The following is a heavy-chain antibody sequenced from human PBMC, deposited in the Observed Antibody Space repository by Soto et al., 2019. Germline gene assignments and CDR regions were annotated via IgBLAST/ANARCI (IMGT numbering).Heavy chain of an antibody. CDR2: ISYDGSNK. CDR1: GFTFSSYA. J-gene: IGHJ4*02. V-gene: IGHV3-30-3*01. CDR3: ATSWYYDSSGYHGDPSYFDY. D-gene: IGHD3-22*01. Sequence: QVQLVESGGGVVQPGRSLRLSCAASGFTFSSYAMHWVRQAPGKGLEWVAVISYDGSNKYYADSVKGRFTISRDNSKNTLYLQMNSLRAEDTAVYYCATSWYYDSSGYHGDPSYFDYWGQGTLVTVSS.